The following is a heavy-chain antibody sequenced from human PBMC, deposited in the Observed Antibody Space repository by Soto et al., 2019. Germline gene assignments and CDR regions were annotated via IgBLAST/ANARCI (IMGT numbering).Heavy chain of an antibody. CDR3: ARAPGLLGITMVRGVISDAFDI. V-gene: IGHV4-34*01. J-gene: IGHJ3*02. CDR1: GGSFSGYY. Sequence: QVQLQQWRAGLLKPSETLSLTCAVYGGSFSGYYWSWIRQPPGKGLEWIGEINHSGSTNYNPSLKSRVTISVDTSKNQFSLKLSSVTAADTAVYYCARAPGLLGITMVRGVISDAFDIWGQGTMVTVSS. CDR2: INHSGST. D-gene: IGHD3-10*01.